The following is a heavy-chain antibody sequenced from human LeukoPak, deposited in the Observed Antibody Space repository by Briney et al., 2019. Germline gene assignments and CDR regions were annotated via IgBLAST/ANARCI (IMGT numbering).Heavy chain of an antibody. V-gene: IGHV3-48*02. CDR2: ISSTSSIM. Sequence: GGSLRLSCAASGFTFSTYSMNWVRQAPGKGLEWVSCISSTSSIMYYADSVRGRFTISRDNAKNSLYLQMNSLRDEDTAVYYCARDNFGDYGNWFDPWGQGTLVTVSS. CDR3: ARDNFGDYGNWFDP. J-gene: IGHJ5*02. CDR1: GFTFSTYS. D-gene: IGHD4-17*01.